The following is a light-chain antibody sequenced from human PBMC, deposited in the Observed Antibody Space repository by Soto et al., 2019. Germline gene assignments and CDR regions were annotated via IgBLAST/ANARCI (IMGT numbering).Light chain of an antibody. Sequence: DIQMTQSPSSLSASVGDRVTITCRASQTISNYLNWYQQKPGKAPKRLIYAASSLQSGVPSRFSGSGSGTDFTLTISRLQPEDVATFYCQQSYSTPITFGQGTRLDI. CDR1: QTISNY. J-gene: IGKJ5*01. CDR2: AAS. V-gene: IGKV1-39*01. CDR3: QQSYSTPIT.